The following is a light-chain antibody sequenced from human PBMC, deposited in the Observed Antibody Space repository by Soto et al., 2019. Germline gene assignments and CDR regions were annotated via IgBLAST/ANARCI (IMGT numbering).Light chain of an antibody. V-gene: IGKV2-28*01. Sequence: DIVMTQSPLSLPVTPGEPASISCRSSQSLLYSNGINYLDWYLQRPGQSPQLLIYLGSNRASGVPDRFRGSGSGTDFTLKISRVEAEDVGVYYCMQSLSARNFGQGTKVEIK. CDR2: LGS. CDR1: QSLLYSNGINY. CDR3: MQSLSARN. J-gene: IGKJ1*01.